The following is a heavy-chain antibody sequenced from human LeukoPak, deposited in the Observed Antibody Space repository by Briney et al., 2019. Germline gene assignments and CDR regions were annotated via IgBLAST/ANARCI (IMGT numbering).Heavy chain of an antibody. D-gene: IGHD3-22*01. J-gene: IGHJ4*02. CDR3: ARNRPYYYDSSGYYFHFDY. CDR2: ISAYNGNT. V-gene: IGHV1-18*01. CDR1: GYTFTSYG. Sequence: ASVKVSCKASGYTFTSYGISWVRQAPGQGLEGMGWISAYNGNTNYAQKLQGRVTMTTDTSTSTAYMELRSLRSDDTAVYYCARNRPYYYDSSGYYFHFDYWGQGTLVTVSS.